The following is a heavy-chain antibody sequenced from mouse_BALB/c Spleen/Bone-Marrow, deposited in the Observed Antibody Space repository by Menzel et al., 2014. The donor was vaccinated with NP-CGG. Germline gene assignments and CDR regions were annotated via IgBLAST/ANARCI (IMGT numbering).Heavy chain of an antibody. D-gene: IGHD2-1*01. CDR2: ILPGSGSI. J-gene: IGHJ3*01. Sequence: QVQLKDSGAELMKPGASVKISCKATGYTFSSYWIDWVKQRPGHGLEWIGEILPGSGSIKYNEKFKGKATFTADTSSNTAYMQLSSLTSEDSAVYYCASPIYYGNYGFAYWGQGTLVTVSA. CDR1: GYTFSSYW. CDR3: ASPIYYGNYGFAY. V-gene: IGHV1-9*01.